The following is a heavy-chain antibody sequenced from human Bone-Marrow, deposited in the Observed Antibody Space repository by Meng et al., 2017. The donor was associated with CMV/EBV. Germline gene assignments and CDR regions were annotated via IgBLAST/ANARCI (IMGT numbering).Heavy chain of an antibody. D-gene: IGHD1-26*01. CDR1: GGSFSGYY. CDR2: INHSGGT. CDR3: ARSTGAAAYDP. V-gene: IGHV4-34*01. J-gene: IGHJ5*02. Sequence: GSLRLSCGVYGGSFSGYYWSWIRQPPGKGLEWIGEINHSGGTNYNPSLKSRVTISVDTSKNQFSLKLSSVTAAETAVYYCARSTGAAAYDPWGQGTLVTVSS.